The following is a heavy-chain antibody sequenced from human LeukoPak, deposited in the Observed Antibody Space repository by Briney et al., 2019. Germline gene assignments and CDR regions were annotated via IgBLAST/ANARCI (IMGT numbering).Heavy chain of an antibody. CDR2: ISSSNSYI. V-gene: IGHV3-21*01. D-gene: IGHD3-16*01. J-gene: IGHJ3*02. CDR1: GFTFSSYS. Sequence: PGGSLRLSCAASGFTFSSYSMNWVRQAPGKGLEWVSSISSSNSYIYYADSVKGRFTISKDNAKNSLYLQMNSLRAEDTAVYYCARDRAGGAAFDIWGQGTMVTVSS. CDR3: ARDRAGGAAFDI.